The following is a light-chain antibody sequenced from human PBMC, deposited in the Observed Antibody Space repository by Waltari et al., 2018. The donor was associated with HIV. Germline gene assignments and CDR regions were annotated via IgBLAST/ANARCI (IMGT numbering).Light chain of an antibody. V-gene: IGLV1-51*01. CDR1: SPNLENNY. Sequence: QSVLTQPPSVSAAPGQKVTISCSGSSPNLENNYVSWYQQLPGTAPKLLIYDNNKRPSGIPDRFSGSKSGTSATLGITGLQTGDEADYYCGTWDSSLSAWVFGGGTKLTVL. CDR2: DNN. J-gene: IGLJ3*02. CDR3: GTWDSSLSAWV.